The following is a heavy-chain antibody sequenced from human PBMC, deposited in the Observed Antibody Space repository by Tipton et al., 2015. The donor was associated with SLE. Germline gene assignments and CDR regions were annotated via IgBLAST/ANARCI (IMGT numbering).Heavy chain of an antibody. CDR2: ISGSGGNT. J-gene: IGHJ4*02. CDR1: GFTFSSYA. CDR3: AKDRVGELRPNYFDY. V-gene: IGHV3-23*01. D-gene: IGHD1-26*01. Sequence: SLRLSCAASGFTFSSYAMSWVRQAPGKGLEWVSAISGSGGNTYYADSVKGRFTISRDNSKNTLYLQMNSLRAEDTAVYYCAKDRVGELRPNYFDYWGQGTLVTVSS.